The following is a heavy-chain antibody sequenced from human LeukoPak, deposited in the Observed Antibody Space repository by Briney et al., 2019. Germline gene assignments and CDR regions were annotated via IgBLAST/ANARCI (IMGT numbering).Heavy chain of an antibody. CDR3: ARDRGYYDNSGHPFDP. CDR1: GYTFTGHY. J-gene: IGHJ5*02. CDR2: INPKSGGT. D-gene: IGHD3-22*01. Sequence: GASVKVSCKASGYTFTGHYMHWVRQAPGQGLEWMGWINPKSGGTNYAQKFQGRVTMTRDTSITTAYIELSSLRSDDTAVYYCARDRGYYDNSGHPFDPWGQGTLVIVSS. V-gene: IGHV1-2*02.